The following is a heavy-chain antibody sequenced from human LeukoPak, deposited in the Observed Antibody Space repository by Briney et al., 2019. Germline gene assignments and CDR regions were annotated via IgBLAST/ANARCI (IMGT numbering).Heavy chain of an antibody. CDR3: VRVAAAGTGRIDY. CDR2: ISSSSSYI. Sequence: GGSLRLSCATSRFIFSSYWMNWVRQAPGKGLEWVSSISSSSSYIYYADSVKGRFTISRDNAKNSLYLQMNSLRAEDTAVYYCVRVAAAGTGRIDYWGQGTLVTVSS. CDR1: RFIFSSYW. J-gene: IGHJ4*02. D-gene: IGHD6-13*01. V-gene: IGHV3-21*01.